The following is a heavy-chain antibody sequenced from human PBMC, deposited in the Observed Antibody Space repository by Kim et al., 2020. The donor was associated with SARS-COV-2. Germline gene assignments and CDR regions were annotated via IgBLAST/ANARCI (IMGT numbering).Heavy chain of an antibody. CDR1: GGTFSSYA. CDR3: ARDYGDYKVAPQVLADYYYYGMDV. Sequence: SVKVSCKASGGTFSSYAISWVRQAPGQGLEWMGGIIPIFGTANYAQKFQGRVTITADESTSTAYMELSSLRSEDTAVYYCARDYGDYKVAPQVLADYYYYGMDVWGQGTTVTVSS. V-gene: IGHV1-69*13. J-gene: IGHJ6*02. CDR2: IIPIFGTA. D-gene: IGHD4-17*01.